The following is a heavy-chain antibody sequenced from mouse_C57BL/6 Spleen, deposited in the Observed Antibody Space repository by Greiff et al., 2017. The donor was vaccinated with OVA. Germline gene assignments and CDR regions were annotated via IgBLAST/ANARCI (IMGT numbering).Heavy chain of an antibody. CDR3: AREWGYGDYFDY. D-gene: IGHD2-2*01. V-gene: IGHV5-16*01. Sequence: EVNVVESEGGLVQPGSSMKLSCTASGFTFSDYYMAWVRQVPEKGLEWVANINYDGSSTYYLDSLKSRFIISRDNAKNILYLQMSSLKSEDTATYYCAREWGYGDYFDYWGQGTTLTVSS. J-gene: IGHJ2*01. CDR2: INYDGSST. CDR1: GFTFSDYY.